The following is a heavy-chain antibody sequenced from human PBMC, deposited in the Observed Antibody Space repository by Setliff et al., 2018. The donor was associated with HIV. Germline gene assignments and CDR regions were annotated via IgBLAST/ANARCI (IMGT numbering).Heavy chain of an antibody. CDR2: ISSSGNT. CDR3: ARLSGDYYYFDY. D-gene: IGHD2-21*02. V-gene: IGHV4-4*08. CDR1: GGSISTYY. J-gene: IGHJ4*02. Sequence: SETLSLTCTVSGGSISTYYWSWIRQPPGTGLEWIGSISSSGNTYYNPSLKSRVTTSVDTPKNQFSLKLTSVTAADTAVYYCARLSGDYYYFDYWGQGTLVTVSS.